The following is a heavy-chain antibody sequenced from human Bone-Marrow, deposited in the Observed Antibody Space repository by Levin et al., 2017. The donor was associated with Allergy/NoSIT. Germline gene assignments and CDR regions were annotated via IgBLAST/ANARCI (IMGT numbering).Heavy chain of an antibody. CDR2: ISGNSHYV. CDR1: GFDFNTHD. CDR3: ARSQGRSGWSYYYYGTDV. Sequence: PGESLKISCRGSGFDFNTHDMNWVRQAPGQGLEWVSSISGNSHYVYYADSVKGRFSISRDNAKNSMFLHMNSLRVEDTAVYYCARSQGRSGWSYYYYGTDVWGRGTTLTVSS. D-gene: IGHD6-19*01. J-gene: IGHJ6*02. V-gene: IGHV3-21*06.